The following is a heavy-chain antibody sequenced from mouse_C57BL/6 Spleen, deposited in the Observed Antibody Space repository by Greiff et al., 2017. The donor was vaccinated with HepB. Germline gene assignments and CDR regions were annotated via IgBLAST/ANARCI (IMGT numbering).Heavy chain of an antibody. J-gene: IGHJ2*01. Sequence: VKLMESGPELVKPGASVKISCKASGYAFSSSWMNWVKQRPGKGLEWIGRIYPGDGDTNYNGKFKGKATLTADKSSSTAYMQLSSLTSEDSAVYFCARYGNYGGYWGQGTTLTVSS. CDR3: ARYGNYGGY. CDR2: IYPGDGDT. CDR1: GYAFSSSW. V-gene: IGHV1-82*01. D-gene: IGHD2-1*01.